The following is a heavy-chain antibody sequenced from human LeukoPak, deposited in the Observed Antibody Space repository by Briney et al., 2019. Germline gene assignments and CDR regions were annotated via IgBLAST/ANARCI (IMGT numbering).Heavy chain of an antibody. V-gene: IGHV4-59*01. D-gene: IGHD2-2*01. CDR3: ARQTMLVGYANGLGFNY. J-gene: IGHJ4*02. Sequence: SETLSLTCNVTGASISSWYWSWIRQPPGKELEWIGDIYGSGSTNYNPSLKSRVSMSADTSKNQISLNLKFVTAADTAVYYCARQTMLVGYANGLGFNYWGEGTLVTVSS. CDR2: IYGSGST. CDR1: GASISSWY.